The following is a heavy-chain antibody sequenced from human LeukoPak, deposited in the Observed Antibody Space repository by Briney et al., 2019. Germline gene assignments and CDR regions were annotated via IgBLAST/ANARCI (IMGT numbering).Heavy chain of an antibody. Sequence: GESLRISCKGSGYSFTSYWIGWVRQMTGKGLEWMGIIYPGDSDTRYSPSFQGQVPLSADKSISTAYLQWSRLKASDTAMYYCARLVVMRPNHYFDYWGQGTLVTVSS. J-gene: IGHJ4*02. CDR2: IYPGDSDT. V-gene: IGHV5-51*01. CDR3: ARLVVMRPNHYFDY. CDR1: GYSFTSYW. D-gene: IGHD3-22*01.